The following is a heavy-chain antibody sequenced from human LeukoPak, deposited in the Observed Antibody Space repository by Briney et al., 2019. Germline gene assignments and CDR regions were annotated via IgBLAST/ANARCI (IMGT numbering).Heavy chain of an antibody. CDR1: GGSISSGGYY. D-gene: IGHD3-10*01. CDR3: ARHAGVRGVIMRGTYFDY. V-gene: IGHV4-31*03. Sequence: SQTLSLTCTVSGGSISSGGYYWSWIRQHPGKGLEWIGYIYYSGSTYYNPSLKSRVTISVDTSKNQFSLKLSSVTAADTAVYYCARHAGVRGVIMRGTYFDYWGQGTLVTVSS. CDR2: IYYSGST. J-gene: IGHJ4*02.